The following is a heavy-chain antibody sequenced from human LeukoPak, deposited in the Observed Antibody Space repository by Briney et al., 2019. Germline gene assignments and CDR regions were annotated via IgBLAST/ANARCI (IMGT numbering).Heavy chain of an antibody. D-gene: IGHD4-11*01. CDR2: IHYSGTT. CDR3: VRHSSCNYSWLYG. Sequence: SETLSLTCPVSGGSYSYQRWSCIRQPPGKGLEWIGYIHYSGTTNYNPSLKSRVSISADTSENQMSLRLSSVTAADTAVYYGVRHSSCNYSWLYGGGQVTTVTVSS. CDR1: GGSYSYQR. V-gene: IGHV4-59*08. J-gene: IGHJ6*02.